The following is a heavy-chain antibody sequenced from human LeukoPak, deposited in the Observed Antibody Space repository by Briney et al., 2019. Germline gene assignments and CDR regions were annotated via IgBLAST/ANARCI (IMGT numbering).Heavy chain of an antibody. J-gene: IGHJ4*02. CDR3: ARDTPGYGGDDFDY. V-gene: IGHV3-30*02. CDR1: GFTFSPYG. D-gene: IGHD4-23*01. Sequence: GGSLRLSCAASGFTFSPYGMQWVRQAPGKGLEWMTFIQAGGDEKYYAESVKGRFTVSRDDSKNTLYLQMNSLRAEATAVYYCARDTPGYGGDDFDYWGQGALVTVSS. CDR2: IQAGGDEK.